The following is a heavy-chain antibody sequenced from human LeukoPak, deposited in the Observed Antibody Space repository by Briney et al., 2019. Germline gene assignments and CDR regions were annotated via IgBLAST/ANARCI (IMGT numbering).Heavy chain of an antibody. J-gene: IGHJ3*02. CDR1: GGSISSYY. D-gene: IGHD2-2*01. V-gene: IGHV4-59*01. Sequence: PSETLSLTCTVSGGSISSYYWSWIRQPPGKGLEWIGYIYYSGSTNYNPSLKSRVTISVDTSKTQFSLKLSSVTAADTAVYYCARARCSRTSCLHDAFDIWGQGTMVTVSS. CDR3: ARARCSRTSCLHDAFDI. CDR2: IYYSGST.